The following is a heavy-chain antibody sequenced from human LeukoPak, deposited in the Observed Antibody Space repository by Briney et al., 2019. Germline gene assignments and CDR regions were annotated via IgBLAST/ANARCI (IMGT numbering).Heavy chain of an antibody. CDR2: ISGSGGNT. V-gene: IGHV3-23*01. CDR1: GFTFSSYA. CDR3: ARDLDIVATTYYFGY. Sequence: GGSLRLSCAVSGFTFSSYAMSWVRQAPGKGLEWVSGISGSGGNTHYADSVKGRFTISRDNSKDTLHLQMDSLRAEDTAVYYCARDLDIVATTYYFGYWGQGSPVTVSS. J-gene: IGHJ4*02. D-gene: IGHD5-12*01.